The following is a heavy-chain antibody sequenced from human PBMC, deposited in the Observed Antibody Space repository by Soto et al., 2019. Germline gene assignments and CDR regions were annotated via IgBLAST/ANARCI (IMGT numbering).Heavy chain of an antibody. D-gene: IGHD2-21*01. V-gene: IGHV4-39*02. CDR1: GGYIKNLTSF. CDR2: INYRWPA. J-gene: IGHJ5*02. Sequence: FELLSLTWSVSGGYIKNLTSFWGWLRQSPGKGLEWIATINYRWPAEYNPSLKSRVTISVDRSRNVLSLQMNYVTAPDTAVYYCASYSMSPPWFDTWGQGTLVTVSS. CDR3: ASYSMSPPWFDT.